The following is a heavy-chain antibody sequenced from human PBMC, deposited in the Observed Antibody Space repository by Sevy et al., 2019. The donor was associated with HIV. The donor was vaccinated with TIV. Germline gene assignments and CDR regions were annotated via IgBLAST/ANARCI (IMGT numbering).Heavy chain of an antibody. CDR3: AGAFRAVAGSYYFDY. V-gene: IGHV4-39*01. J-gene: IGHJ4*02. CDR2: FYYSEST. CDR1: GGSISISSYY. D-gene: IGHD6-19*01. Sequence: SETLSLTCTVSGGSISISSYYWGWIRQPSGKGLEWIGGFYYSESTYYNPSLKSRVTISVDTSKIQFSLKLGSVTAADTAVYYCAGAFRAVAGSYYFDYWGQGTLVTVSS.